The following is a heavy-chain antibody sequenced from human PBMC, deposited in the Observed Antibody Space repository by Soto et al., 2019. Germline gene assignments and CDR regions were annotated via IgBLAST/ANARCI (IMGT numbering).Heavy chain of an antibody. CDR1: GFTFSSYA. J-gene: IGHJ4*02. Sequence: PGGSLRLSXAASGFTFSSYAMSWVRQAPGKGLEWVSAISGSGGSTYYADSVKGRFTISRDNSKNTLYLQMNSLRAEDTAVYYCARDYIAIFGAIDYWGQGTLVTVSS. CDR2: ISGSGGST. V-gene: IGHV3-23*01. CDR3: ARDYIAIFGAIDY. D-gene: IGHD3-3*01.